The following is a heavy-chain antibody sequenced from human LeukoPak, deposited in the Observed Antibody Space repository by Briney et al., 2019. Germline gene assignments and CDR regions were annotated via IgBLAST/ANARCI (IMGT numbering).Heavy chain of an antibody. J-gene: IGHJ4*02. Sequence: QTLSLTCVISGDSVSSYTAVWDWIRQSPSRGLECLGRTFYRSKWYEDYAPYVKGLITISADTSKIQFSLQLDSVTPEDTAVYYCTGACGTGAVGCSHWGQGTLVTVSS. CDR2: TFYRSKWYE. V-gene: IGHV6-1*01. D-gene: IGHD2-15*01. CDR3: TGACGTGAVGCSH. CDR1: GDSVSSYTAV.